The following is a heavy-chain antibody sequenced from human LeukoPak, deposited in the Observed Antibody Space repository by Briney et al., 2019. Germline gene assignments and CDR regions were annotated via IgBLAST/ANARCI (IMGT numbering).Heavy chain of an antibody. CDR3: ARHEPLVVVGYYFDY. J-gene: IGHJ4*02. CDR1: GYSFTSYW. V-gene: IGHV5-10-1*01. D-gene: IGHD2-15*01. CDR2: IDPSDSYT. Sequence: GESLKISCKGSGYSFTSYWISWVRQMPGKGLEWMGRIDPSDSYTNYSPSFHGHVTISADKSISTAYLQWSSLKASDTAMYYCARHEPLVVVGYYFDYWGQGTLVTVSS.